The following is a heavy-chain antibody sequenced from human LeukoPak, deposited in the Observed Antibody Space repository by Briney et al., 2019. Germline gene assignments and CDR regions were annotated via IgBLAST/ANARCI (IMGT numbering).Heavy chain of an antibody. D-gene: IGHD4-11*01. V-gene: IGHV3-30*18. CDR1: GFTFSSYG. J-gene: IGHJ6*02. CDR3: AKSMATVTPYYYYGMDV. CDR2: ISYDGSNK. Sequence: GRTLRLSCAASGFTFSSYGMHWGRQAPGKGLEWVAVISYDGSNKYYADSVKGRFTISRDNSKNTLYLQMNSLRAEDTAVYYCAKSMATVTPYYYYGMDVWGQGTTVTVSS.